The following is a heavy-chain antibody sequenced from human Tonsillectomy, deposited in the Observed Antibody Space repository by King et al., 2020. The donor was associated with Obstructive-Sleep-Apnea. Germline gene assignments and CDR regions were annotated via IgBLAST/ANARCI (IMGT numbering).Heavy chain of an antibody. CDR2: MNTNSGNA. CDR3: ARVLGYCSSTSWGGVDY. V-gene: IGHV1-8*01. J-gene: IGHJ4*02. D-gene: IGHD2-2*01. CDR1: GYTFTSHD. Sequence: VQLVESGAEVKRPGASVKVSCKASGYTFTSHDINWVRQATGPWRDWMGWMNTNSGNAGFAQKFQGRVTMTRDTSISTAYMELSGLRSEDTAVYYCARVLGYCSSTSWGGVDYWGQGTLVTVSS.